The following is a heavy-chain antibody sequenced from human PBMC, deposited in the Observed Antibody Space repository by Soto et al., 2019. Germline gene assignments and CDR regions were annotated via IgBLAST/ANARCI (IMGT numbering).Heavy chain of an antibody. CDR1: GFIFSNAW. CDR3: ATGGYHFDY. D-gene: IGHD2-15*01. Sequence: EQLVESGGGLVKPGGSLRLSCEGSGFIFSNAWMNWVRQAPGKGLEWVGRIKSEPNGGTTDYAAPVKGRFTVSRDDSKRTVYLLMNSLKAEDTAVYYCATGGYHFDYWGQGTLVTVSS. CDR2: IKSEPNGGTT. V-gene: IGHV3-15*01. J-gene: IGHJ4*02.